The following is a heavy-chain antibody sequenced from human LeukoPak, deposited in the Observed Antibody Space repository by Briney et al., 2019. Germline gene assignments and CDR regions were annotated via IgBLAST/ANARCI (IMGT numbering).Heavy chain of an antibody. CDR3: ARRIVGSTSTLDAFDI. CDR1: GGSFSGYY. CDR2: VYHSGST. J-gene: IGHJ3*02. V-gene: IGHV4-59*01. Sequence: PSETLSLTCAVYGGSFSGYYWSWIRQPPGKGLEWIGYVYHSGSTNYNPSLKSRVIISLDTSKNQFSLKLSSVTAADTAIYYCARRIVGSTSTLDAFDIWGQGTMVTVSS. D-gene: IGHD1-26*01.